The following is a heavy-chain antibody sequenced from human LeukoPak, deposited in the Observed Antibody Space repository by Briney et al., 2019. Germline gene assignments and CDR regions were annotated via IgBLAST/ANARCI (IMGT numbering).Heavy chain of an antibody. CDR1: GFTFSTYE. V-gene: IGHV3-48*03. J-gene: IGHJ5*02. CDR2: IATPGSPR. Sequence: GGSLRLSCAASGFTFSTYEMNWVRQAPGKGLEWVAYIATPGSPRDYADSVEGRFTISRDNAPNSLYLQMDSLRVDDTAVYYCVRERTTSGFDPWGQGALVTVSS. CDR3: VRERTTSGFDP. D-gene: IGHD2-2*01.